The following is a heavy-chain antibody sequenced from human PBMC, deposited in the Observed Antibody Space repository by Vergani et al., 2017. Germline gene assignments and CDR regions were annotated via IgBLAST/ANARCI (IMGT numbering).Heavy chain of an antibody. D-gene: IGHD3-10*01. CDR1: GYTFTDFY. CDR2: INPDSGGT. J-gene: IGHJ4*02. CDR3: ARDKWCYGAGSPLY. V-gene: IGHV1-2*02. Sequence: QVQLVQSGSEVKEPGASVRVSCKTSGYTFTDFYLHWVRQAPGQGLEWLGWINPDSGGTNYAQEFKGRVSITRDTSTSTAYMELSSLTSDDTAVYFCARDKWCYGAGSPLYWGQGTLVTVSS.